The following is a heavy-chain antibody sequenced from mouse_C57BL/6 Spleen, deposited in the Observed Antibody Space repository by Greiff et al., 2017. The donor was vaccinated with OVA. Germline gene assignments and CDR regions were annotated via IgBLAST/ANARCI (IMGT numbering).Heavy chain of an antibody. CDR1: GYTFTDYE. CDR2: IDPETGGT. J-gene: IGHJ4*01. CDR3: TRTTVVADPLYYYAMDY. Sequence: VKLVESGAELVRPGASVTLSCKASGYTFTDYEMHWVKQTPVHGLEWIGAIDPETGGTAYNQKFKGKAILTADKSSSTAYMELRSLTSEDSAVYYCTRTTVVADPLYYYAMDYWGQGTSVTVSS. D-gene: IGHD1-1*01. V-gene: IGHV1-15*01.